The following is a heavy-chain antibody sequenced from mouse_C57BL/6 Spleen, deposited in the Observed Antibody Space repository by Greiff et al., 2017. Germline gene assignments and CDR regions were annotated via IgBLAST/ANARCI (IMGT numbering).Heavy chain of an antibody. V-gene: IGHV5-16*01. J-gene: IGHJ4*01. Sequence: EVKLMESEGGLVQPGSSMKLSCTASGFTFSDYYMAWVRQVPEKGLEWVANSNYDGSSTYYLDSLKSRFIISRDNAKNILYLQMSSLKSEDTATYYCASLRGGAMDYWGQGTSVTVSS. CDR3: ASLRGGAMDY. CDR1: GFTFSDYY. CDR2: SNYDGSST.